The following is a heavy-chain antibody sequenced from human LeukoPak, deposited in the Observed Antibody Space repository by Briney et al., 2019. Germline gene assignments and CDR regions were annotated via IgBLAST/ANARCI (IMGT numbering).Heavy chain of an antibody. CDR3: RRVGLYYDILPGFFRRGYFDY. CDR1: GGSISSYY. Sequence: SETLSLTCTVSGGSISSYYWSWIRQPAGKGLEWIGRIYTSGSTNYNPSLKSRVTMSVDTSKNQFSLKLSSVTAADTAVYYCRRVGLYYDILPGFFRRGYFDYWGQGTLVTVSS. D-gene: IGHD3-9*01. J-gene: IGHJ4*02. CDR2: IYTSGST. V-gene: IGHV4-4*07.